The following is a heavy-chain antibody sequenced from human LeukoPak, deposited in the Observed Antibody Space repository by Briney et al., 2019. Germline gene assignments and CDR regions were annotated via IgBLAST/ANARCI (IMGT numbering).Heavy chain of an antibody. V-gene: IGHV4-34*01. Sequence: SETLSLTCAVYGGSFSNYYWSWIRQPPGKGLEWIGEINDSGRINYNPSLMSRVTVSADTSKNQFSLRLTSVTATDTAVYYCAGRWNYGRNYYIDAWGNGATVSVSS. J-gene: IGHJ6*03. CDR1: GGSFSNYY. CDR3: AGRWNYGRNYYIDA. D-gene: IGHD1-7*01. CDR2: INDSGRI.